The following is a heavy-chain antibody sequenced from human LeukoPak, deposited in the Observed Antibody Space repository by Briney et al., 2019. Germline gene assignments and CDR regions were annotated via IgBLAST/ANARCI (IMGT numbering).Heavy chain of an antibody. D-gene: IGHD4-23*01. CDR1: GFTFSSYA. CDR3: ARVYGGNPYYYYYGMDV. CDR2: ISYDGSNK. V-gene: IGHV3-30-3*01. J-gene: IGHJ6*02. Sequence: GRSLRLSCAASGFTFSSYAMHWVRQAPGKGLEWVAVISYDGSNKYYADSVKGRFTISRDNAKNTLYLQMNSLRAEDTAVYYCARVYGGNPYYYYYGMDVWGQGTTVTVSS.